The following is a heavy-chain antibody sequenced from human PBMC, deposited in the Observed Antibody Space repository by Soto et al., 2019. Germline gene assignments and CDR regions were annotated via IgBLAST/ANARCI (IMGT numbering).Heavy chain of an antibody. D-gene: IGHD2-21*02. V-gene: IGHV4-31*03. CDR2: IYYSGST. CDR1: GGSISSGGYY. Sequence: SETLSLTCTVSGGSISSGGYYWSWIRQHPGKGLEWIGYIYYSGSTYYNPSLKSRVTISVDTSKNQFSLKLSSVTAADTAVYYCARAISYCGGDCYYYFDYWGQGTLVTVSS. J-gene: IGHJ4*02. CDR3: ARAISYCGGDCYYYFDY.